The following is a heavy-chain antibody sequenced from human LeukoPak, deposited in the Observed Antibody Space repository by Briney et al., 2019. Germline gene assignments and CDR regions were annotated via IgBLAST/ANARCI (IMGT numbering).Heavy chain of an antibody. D-gene: IGHD3-22*01. V-gene: IGHV4-34*01. CDR1: GGSFSGYY. J-gene: IGHJ4*02. CDR3: ARLFPGREYYYDSSGYYYFDY. CDR2: INHSGST. Sequence: PSETLSLTCAVYGGSFSGYYWSWIRQPPGKGLEWIGEINHSGSTNYNLSLKSRVTISVDTSKNQFSLKLSSVTAADTAVYYCARLFPGREYYYDSSGYYYFDYWGQGTLVTVSS.